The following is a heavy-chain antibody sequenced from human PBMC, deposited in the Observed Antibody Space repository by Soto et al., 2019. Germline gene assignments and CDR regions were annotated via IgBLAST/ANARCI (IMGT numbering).Heavy chain of an antibody. Sequence: SETLSLTCTASGGSISSYYWSWIRQPPGKGLEWIGYLYSSGTTNYNPSLKSRVTISVDRSKNQFSLKLSSVTAADTAVYYCARHDCSSTRCYPFFVYCGQVTQVTVS. CDR3: ARHDCSSTRCYPFFVY. D-gene: IGHD2-2*01. J-gene: IGHJ4*02. V-gene: IGHV4-59*08. CDR1: GGSISSYY. CDR2: LYSSGTT.